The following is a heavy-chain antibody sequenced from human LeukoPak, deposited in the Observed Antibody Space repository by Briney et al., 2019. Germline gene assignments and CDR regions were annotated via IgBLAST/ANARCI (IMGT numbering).Heavy chain of an antibody. Sequence: GGSLRLSCAASGFTFSSYSMNWVRQAPGKGLEWVSYISSSSSTIYYADSVKGRFTISRDNAKNSLYLQMNSLRAEDTAVYYCARDCQDLVVVVPGTPTDGMDVWGQGTTVTVSS. CDR1: GFTFSSYS. J-gene: IGHJ6*02. D-gene: IGHD2-15*01. CDR3: ARDCQDLVVVVPGTPTDGMDV. CDR2: ISSSSSTI. V-gene: IGHV3-48*01.